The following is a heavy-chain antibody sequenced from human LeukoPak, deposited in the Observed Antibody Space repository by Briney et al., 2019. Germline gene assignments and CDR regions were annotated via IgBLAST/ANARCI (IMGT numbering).Heavy chain of an antibody. CDR3: ATYSSLNRREFQY. D-gene: IGHD3-22*01. J-gene: IGHJ1*01. CDR2: ISSSSSYI. Sequence: AGGSLRLSCAASGFTFSSYSMNWVRQAPGKGLEWVSSISSSSSYIYYADSVKGRFTISRDNAKNSLYLQMNSLRAEDTAVYYCATYSSLNRREFQYWGQGTLLTVSS. CDR1: GFTFSSYS. V-gene: IGHV3-21*01.